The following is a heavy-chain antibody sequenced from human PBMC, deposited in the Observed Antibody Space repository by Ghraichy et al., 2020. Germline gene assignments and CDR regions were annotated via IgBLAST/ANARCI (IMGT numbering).Heavy chain of an antibody. V-gene: IGHV3-23*01. J-gene: IGHJ5*02. CDR2: FSGSGSST. CDR3: AKDRREYCSSWYFDP. D-gene: IGHD6-13*01. CDR1: GFTFSSYA. Sequence: GSLRLSCAASGFTFSSYAMSWVRQAPGKGLEWVSAFSGSGSSTYYADSVKGRFTISRDNSKNTLYLQMTSLRAEDTAVYYCAKDRREYCSSWYFDPWGQGTLVTVSS.